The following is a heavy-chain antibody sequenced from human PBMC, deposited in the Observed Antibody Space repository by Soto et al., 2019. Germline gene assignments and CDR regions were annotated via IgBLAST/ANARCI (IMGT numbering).Heavy chain of an antibody. CDR1: GYTFRSYG. D-gene: IGHD2-2*01. V-gene: IGHV1-18*01. Sequence: ASVKVSCKTSGYTFRSYGISWVRQAPGQGLERMGWISAYNGNTNSAQKVQGRVIMTTDTSTSTAYMELRNLRSDDTAVYYCARGKVVVVPAALGLFDYWGQGTLVTVSS. CDR3: ARGKVVVVPAALGLFDY. J-gene: IGHJ4*02. CDR2: ISAYNGNT.